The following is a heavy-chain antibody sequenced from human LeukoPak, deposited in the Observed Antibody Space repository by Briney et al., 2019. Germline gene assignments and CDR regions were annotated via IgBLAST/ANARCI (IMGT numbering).Heavy chain of an antibody. CDR1: GYTFTSYG. D-gene: IGHD3-22*01. V-gene: IGHV1-18*01. CDR3: ARGPARSYDSSGYLGY. Sequence: ASVKVSCKASGYTFTSYGISWVRQAPGQGLEWMGWISACNGNTNYAQKLQGRVTMTTDTSTSTAYMELGSLRSDDTAVYYCARGPARSYDSSGYLGYWGQGTLVTVSS. CDR2: ISACNGNT. J-gene: IGHJ4*02.